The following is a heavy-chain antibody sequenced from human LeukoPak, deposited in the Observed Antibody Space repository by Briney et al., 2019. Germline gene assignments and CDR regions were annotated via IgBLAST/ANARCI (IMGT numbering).Heavy chain of an antibody. J-gene: IGHJ4*02. CDR1: GGSISNYY. D-gene: IGHD1-26*01. CDR2: NSGNGNS. Sequence: PSETLSLTCIVSGGSISNYYWSWIRQPAGKGLEWIGHNSGNGNSNYNPSLKSRVTISVDKSKNQFSLNLRSVTAADTAVYYCARDEVGATVFDYWGQGTLVTVSS. CDR3: ARDEVGATVFDY. V-gene: IGHV4-4*07.